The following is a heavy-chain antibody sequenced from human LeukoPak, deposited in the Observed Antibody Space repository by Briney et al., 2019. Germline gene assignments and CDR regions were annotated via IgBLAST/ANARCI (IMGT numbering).Heavy chain of an antibody. Sequence: GASVKVSCKASGYTFISYDINWVRQAAGQGLEWMGWMNPNSGNTGYAQKFQGRVTSTRNTAISTAYMELSSLRSEDTAVYYCAREQTRGTAFDIWGQGTMVTVSS. J-gene: IGHJ3*02. CDR2: MNPNSGNT. CDR3: AREQTRGTAFDI. CDR1: GYTFISYD. D-gene: IGHD1-1*01. V-gene: IGHV1-8*03.